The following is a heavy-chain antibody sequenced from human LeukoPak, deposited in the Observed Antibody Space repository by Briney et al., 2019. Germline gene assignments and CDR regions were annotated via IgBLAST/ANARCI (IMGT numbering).Heavy chain of an antibody. CDR2: FYYSGSS. CDR3: ASQIGTGTSTFHFDL. V-gene: IGHV4-59*01. J-gene: IGHJ2*01. CDR1: GGSISSYF. Sequence: PSETLSLTCTVSGGSISSYFWSWIRQPPGKGLEWIGYFYYSGSSNYNPSLKSRVTISVDTSKNQLSLKLRSVTAADTAVYYCASQIGTGTSTFHFDLWGRGTLVTVSS. D-gene: IGHD2-2*01.